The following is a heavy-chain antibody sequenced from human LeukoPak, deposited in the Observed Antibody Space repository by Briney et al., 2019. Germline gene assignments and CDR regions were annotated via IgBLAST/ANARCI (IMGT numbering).Heavy chain of an antibody. CDR2: IYTSGST. J-gene: IGHJ4*02. CDR1: GGSISSYY. V-gene: IGHV4-4*07. CDR3: ARGYSYGYGGYFDY. D-gene: IGHD5-18*01. Sequence: PSETLSLTCTVSGGSISSYYWSWVRQPAGKGLEWIGRIYTSGSTNYNPSLKSRVTMSVDTSKNQFSLKLSSVTAADTAVYYCARGYSYGYGGYFDYWGQGTLVAVSS.